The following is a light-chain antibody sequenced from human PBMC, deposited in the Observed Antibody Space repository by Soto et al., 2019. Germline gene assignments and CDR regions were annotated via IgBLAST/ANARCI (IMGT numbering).Light chain of an antibody. CDR2: GAS. V-gene: IGKV3-20*01. CDR3: QQYGSSGT. J-gene: IGKJ1*01. CDR1: QSVSNNY. Sequence: DIVLTQSPGTLSLPPGERATLSCRASQSVSNNYLTWYQQKAGQAPRLLIYGASNRATSIPDRFSGSGSGTDFTLTISIREPEDLAVYYCQQYGSSGTFGQGTKVDI.